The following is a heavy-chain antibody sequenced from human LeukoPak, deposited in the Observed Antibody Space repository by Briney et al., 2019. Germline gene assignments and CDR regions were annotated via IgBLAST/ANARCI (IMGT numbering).Heavy chain of an antibody. CDR2: IYYSGST. J-gene: IGHJ4*02. V-gene: IGHV4-39*07. CDR3: ARDTGGVDY. D-gene: IGHD1-14*01. CDR1: GGSISSSSYS. Sequence: PSETLSLTCTVSGGSISSSSYSWGWIRQPPGKGLEWIGSIYYSGSTYYNPSLKSRVTISVDTSKNQFSLKLSSVTAADTAVYYCARDTGGVDYWGQGTLVTVSS.